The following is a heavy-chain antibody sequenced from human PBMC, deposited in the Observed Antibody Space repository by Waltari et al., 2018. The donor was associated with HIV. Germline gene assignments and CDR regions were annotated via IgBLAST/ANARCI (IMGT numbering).Heavy chain of an antibody. CDR2: SKTKTDSGTK. CDR1: GFTFQHDW. D-gene: IGHD6-19*01. J-gene: IGHJ4*02. V-gene: IGHV3-15*01. Sequence: EVQLVVSGGGLVKPGGSLILSCSASGFTFQHDWPRWVRQAPRKGLGGGVLSKTKTDSGTKGYAQPGKGRVNISRDDAKSMVDLQMNSLKTDDTAVYYCTRAGWVARRRLPHWGQGTLVTVSS. CDR3: TRAGWVARRRLPH.